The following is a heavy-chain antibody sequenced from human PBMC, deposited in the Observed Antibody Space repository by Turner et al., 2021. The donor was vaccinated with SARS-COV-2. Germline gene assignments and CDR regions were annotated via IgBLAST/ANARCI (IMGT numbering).Heavy chain of an antibody. CDR2: IIPIFGTA. D-gene: IGHD6-13*01. CDR3: GRSWRMSNADVDY. CDR1: GGTFSSSA. Sequence: QAQLVQSGAEVKKPGSSVTVSCKASGGTFSSSAISWVRQAPGQGLEWLGGIIPIFGTANYAKKFQGRVTSTADKSTRTAYMGRRSLGSEDTAVNYCGRSWRMSNADVDYWGQGTLVTVSS. V-gene: IGHV1-69*06. J-gene: IGHJ4*02.